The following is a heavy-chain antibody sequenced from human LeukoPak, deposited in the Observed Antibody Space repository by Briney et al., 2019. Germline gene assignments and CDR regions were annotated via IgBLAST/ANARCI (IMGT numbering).Heavy chain of an antibody. J-gene: IGHJ3*02. CDR2: MNPDGSAK. D-gene: IGHD3-22*01. V-gene: IGHV3-7*01. CDR3: ARDRYYDGSGYYYRFAFEI. Sequence: PGGSLRLSCVVSGFTFRTSWMAWVRQAPGKGLEWVANMNPDGSAKNYLNSVRGRFTISRDNAKNSLFLQMNSLRAEDTAVYYCARDRYYDGSGYYYRFAFEIWGQGTMVTVSS. CDR1: GFTFRTSW.